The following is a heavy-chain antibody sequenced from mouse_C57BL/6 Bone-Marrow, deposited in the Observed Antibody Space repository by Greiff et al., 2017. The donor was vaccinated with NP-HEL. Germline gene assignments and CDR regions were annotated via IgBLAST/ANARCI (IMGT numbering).Heavy chain of an antibody. J-gene: IGHJ2*01. CDR1: GYTFTSYW. V-gene: IGHV1-50*01. CDR2: IDPSDSYT. CDR3: ARSRDGYY. D-gene: IGHD2-3*01. Sequence: QVQLQQPGAELVKPGASVKLSCKASGYTFTSYWMQWVKQRPGQGLEWIGEIDPSDSYTNYNQKFKGKATLTVDTSSSTAYMQLSSLTSEDSAVYYCARSRDGYYWGQGTTLTVSS.